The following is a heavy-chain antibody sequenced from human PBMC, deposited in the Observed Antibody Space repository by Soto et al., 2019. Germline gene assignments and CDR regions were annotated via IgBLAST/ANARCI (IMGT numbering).Heavy chain of an antibody. CDR2: ISSSSSTI. D-gene: IGHD4-17*01. CDR3: ARVLIEMTTVINFDY. J-gene: IGHJ4*02. V-gene: IGHV3-48*01. Sequence: EVQLVESGGGLVQPGGSLRLSCAASGFTFSSYSMNWVRQAPGKGLEWVSYISSSSSTIYYADSVKGRFTISRDNAKNSLYLQMNGLRAEDTAVYYCARVLIEMTTVINFDYWGQGTLVTVSS. CDR1: GFTFSSYS.